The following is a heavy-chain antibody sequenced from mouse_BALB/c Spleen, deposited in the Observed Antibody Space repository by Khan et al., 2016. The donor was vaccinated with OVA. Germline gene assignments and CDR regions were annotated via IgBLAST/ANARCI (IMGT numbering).Heavy chain of an antibody. D-gene: IGHD1-2*01. J-gene: IGHJ3*01. CDR3: SRFGFGSFAY. Sequence: VQLQQSGPDLVKPGASVRISCKTSGYTFTDFNLDWVKQSHGKSLEWIGYIFPNNGDTGYNQKFKTKATLTVDSSSSTAYMELRSLTSEDSAVXYCSRFGFGSFAYCGQGTLVTVSA. CDR1: GYTFTDFN. V-gene: IGHV1S29*02. CDR2: IFPNNGDT.